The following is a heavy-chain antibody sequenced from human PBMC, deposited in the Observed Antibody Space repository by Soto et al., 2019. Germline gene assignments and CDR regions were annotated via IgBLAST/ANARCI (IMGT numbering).Heavy chain of an antibody. CDR1: GGSISSGGYY. V-gene: IGHV4-31*03. J-gene: IGHJ3*02. Sequence: SETLSLTCTVSGGSISSGGYYWSWIRQHPGKGLEWIGYIYYSGSTYYNPSLKSRVTISVDTSKNQFSLKLSSVTAADTAVYYCARDLGDSSGYVWSAFDIWGQGTMVTVSS. CDR3: ARDLGDSSGYVWSAFDI. D-gene: IGHD3-22*01. CDR2: IYYSGST.